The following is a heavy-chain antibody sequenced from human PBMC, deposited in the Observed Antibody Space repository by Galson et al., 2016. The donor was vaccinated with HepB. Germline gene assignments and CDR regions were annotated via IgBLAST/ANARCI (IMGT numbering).Heavy chain of an antibody. V-gene: IGHV4-39*01. D-gene: IGHD1-26*01. J-gene: IGHJ6*02. CDR1: GGSITNINYY. CDR3: ARRGGTYPYYYSCMDV. CDR2: IYYSGRT. Sequence: LSLTCSVSGGSITNINYYWGWIRQPPGKGLEWIGSIYYSGRTTYNPSPTSRVTIFVDTSKNLFSLRPDSVPAADTSMYYCARRGGTYPYYYSCMDVWGQGTTVTVSS.